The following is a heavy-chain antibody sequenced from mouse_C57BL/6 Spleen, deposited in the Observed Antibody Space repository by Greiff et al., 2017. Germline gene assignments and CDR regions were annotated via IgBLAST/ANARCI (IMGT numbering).Heavy chain of an antibody. CDR1: GYSITSGYY. CDR2: ISYDGSN. J-gene: IGHJ4*01. Sequence: EVKVEESGPGLVKPSQSLSLTCSVTGYSITSGYYWNWIRQFPGNKLEWMGYISYDGSNNYNPSLKNRISITRDTSKNQFFLKLNSVTTEDTATYYCARGEGGYYAMDYWGQGTSVTVSS. V-gene: IGHV3-6*01. CDR3: ARGEGGYYAMDY.